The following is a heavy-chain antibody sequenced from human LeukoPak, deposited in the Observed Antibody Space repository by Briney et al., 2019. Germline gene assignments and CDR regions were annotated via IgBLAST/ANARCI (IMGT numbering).Heavy chain of an antibody. CDR1: GFTFSSYA. D-gene: IGHD2-2*01. J-gene: IGHJ3*02. CDR2: ISYDGSNK. CDR3: ARVDCSSTSCPGDAFDI. Sequence: GGSPRLFCAASGFTFSSYAMHWVRQAPGKGLEWVSVISYDGSNKYYADSVKGRFTISRDNSKNTLYLQMNSLRAEDTAVYYCARVDCSSTSCPGDAFDIWGQGTMVTVSS. V-gene: IGHV3-30-3*01.